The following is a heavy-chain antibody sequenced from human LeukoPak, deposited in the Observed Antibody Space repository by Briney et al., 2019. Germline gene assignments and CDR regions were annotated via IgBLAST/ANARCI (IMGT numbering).Heavy chain of an antibody. Sequence: PGGSLRLSCAASGFTFSSYDMHWVRQAPGKGLEWLSVISHDGINKYYADSVKGRFTISRDNAKNILYLQMNSLRAEDTAVYYCARSSGGAYPLCVYWGRGTLVTVS. CDR1: GFTFSSYD. CDR3: ARSSGGAYPLCVY. J-gene: IGHJ4*02. D-gene: IGHD3-16*01. CDR2: ISHDGINK. V-gene: IGHV3-30-3*01.